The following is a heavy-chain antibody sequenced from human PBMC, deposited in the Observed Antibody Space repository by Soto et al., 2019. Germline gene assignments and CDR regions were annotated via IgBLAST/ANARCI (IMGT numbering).Heavy chain of an antibody. Sequence: GGSLRLSCAASGFTFGSYGMHWVRQAPGKGLEWVAVIWYDGSNKYYADSVKGRFTISRDNSKNTLYLQMNSLRAEDTAVYYCARDTAMASPQYYFDYWGQGTLVTVSS. V-gene: IGHV3-33*01. D-gene: IGHD5-18*01. J-gene: IGHJ4*02. CDR2: IWYDGSNK. CDR3: ARDTAMASPQYYFDY. CDR1: GFTFGSYG.